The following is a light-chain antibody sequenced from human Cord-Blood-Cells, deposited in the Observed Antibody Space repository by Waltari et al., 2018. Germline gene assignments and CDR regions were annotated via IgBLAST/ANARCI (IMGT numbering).Light chain of an antibody. V-gene: IGKV3-20*01. Sequence: EIVLTQSPGTLSLSPGERATLSCRASQSVGSSYLAWYQQKPGQTPRLLICGASSRATGIPDRFSGSGSGTDFTLTISRLDPEDFAVYYCQQYGSSPMYTFGQGTKLEIK. J-gene: IGKJ2*01. CDR1: QSVGSSY. CDR2: GAS. CDR3: QQYGSSPMYT.